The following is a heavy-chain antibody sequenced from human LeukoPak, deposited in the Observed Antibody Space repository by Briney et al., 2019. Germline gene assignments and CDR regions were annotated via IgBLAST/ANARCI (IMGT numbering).Heavy chain of an antibody. D-gene: IGHD3-9*01. CDR1: GFTLDDYA. J-gene: IGHJ4*02. CDR3: AKDYYSHYDILTGYYTD. Sequence: GCSLRLSYAPSGFTLDDYAMLWLRQAPRKGLAGVSFISGNGYSTYYAHSVKGRFTSSRDNRKNSLYMQMNSLRTEDTALYYCAKDYYSHYDILTGYYTDWGQGTLVTVSS. CDR2: ISGNGYST. V-gene: IGHV3-43*02.